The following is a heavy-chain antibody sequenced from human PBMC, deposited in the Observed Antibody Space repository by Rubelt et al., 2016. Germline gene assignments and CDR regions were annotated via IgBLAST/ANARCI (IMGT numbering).Heavy chain of an antibody. CDR3: ARDGRYSYAFDI. CDR2: ISGDGSIK. CDR1: GFTFSSYV. V-gene: IGHV3-30*04. D-gene: IGHD5-18*01. Sequence: VQLVESGGDLVQPGGSLRLSCAASGFTFSSYVMHWVRQAPGKGLEWVAVISGDGSIKYSADSVKGRFTISRDNSKNKSHTTMYLQLNSLRAEDTAVYYCARDGRYSYAFDIWGQGTMVTVSS. J-gene: IGHJ3*02.